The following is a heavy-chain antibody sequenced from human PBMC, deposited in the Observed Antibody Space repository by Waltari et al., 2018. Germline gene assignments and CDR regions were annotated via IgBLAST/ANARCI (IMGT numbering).Heavy chain of an antibody. CDR2: VYWNDDK. D-gene: IGHD3-10*01. CDR3: ARLARRLIYFGESGLDY. J-gene: IGHJ4*02. V-gene: IGHV2-5*04. Sequence: QITLKESGPTLVKPTQTLTLTCTFSGFSLYTSGVGVGWIRQPPGKALEWLALVYWNDDKRYSTSLKSRLTITKDTSKNQVVLTMTNMDHVDTGTYFCARLARRLIYFGESGLDYWGQGTLVTVSS. CDR1: GFSLYTSGVG.